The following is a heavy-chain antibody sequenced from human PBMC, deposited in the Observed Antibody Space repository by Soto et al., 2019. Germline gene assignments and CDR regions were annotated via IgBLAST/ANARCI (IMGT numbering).Heavy chain of an antibody. Sequence: ASVKVSCKASGYTFTGYYMHWLRQAPGQGLEWMGWINPNSGGTNYAQKFQGRVTMTRDTSISTAYMELSRLRSDDTAVYYCAAYDFSGYYYYGMDVWGQGTTVTVSS. CDR2: INPNSGGT. CDR3: AAYDFSGYYYYGMDV. J-gene: IGHJ6*02. D-gene: IGHD3-3*01. V-gene: IGHV1-2*02. CDR1: GYTFTGYY.